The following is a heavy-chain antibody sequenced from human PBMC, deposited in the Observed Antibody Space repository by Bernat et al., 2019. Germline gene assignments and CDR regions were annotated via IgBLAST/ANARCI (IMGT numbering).Heavy chain of an antibody. CDR3: ARGISSGWYYFDL. CDR2: IYHTGNT. D-gene: IGHD6-19*01. V-gene: IGHV4-59*08. CDR1: GGSISSYY. J-gene: IGHJ4*02. Sequence: QVQLQESGPGLVKPSETLSLTCTVSGGSISSYYWNWIRQPPGKGFEWIAYIYHTGNTNYSPSLKSRVTIPVDTSKNQFSLKLSSVTAADTAVYYCARGISSGWYYFDLWGQGTLVTVSS.